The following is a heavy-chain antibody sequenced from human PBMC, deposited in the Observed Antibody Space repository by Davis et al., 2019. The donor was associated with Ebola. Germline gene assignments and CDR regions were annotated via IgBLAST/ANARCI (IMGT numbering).Heavy chain of an antibody. Sequence: SVKVSCKASGYTFTSYAISWVRQAPGQGLEWMGRIIPILGIANYAQKFQGRVTITADKSTSTAYMELSSLRSEDTAVYYCARGRRRMDAFDIWGQGTMVTVSS. J-gene: IGHJ3*02. CDR1: GYTFTSYA. D-gene: IGHD2-15*01. CDR2: IIPILGIA. CDR3: ARGRRRMDAFDI. V-gene: IGHV1-69*04.